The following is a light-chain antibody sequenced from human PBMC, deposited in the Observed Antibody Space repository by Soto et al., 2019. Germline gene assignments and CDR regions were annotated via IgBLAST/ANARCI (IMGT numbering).Light chain of an antibody. CDR3: TSYTNSSSYG. CDR1: SSDVGGYIY. J-gene: IGLJ1*01. CDR2: DVT. Sequence: QSALTQPASVSGSPGQSITISCTGTSSDVGGYIYVSWYQQHPGKAPKLMIYDVTSRPSGVSYRFSGSKSGNTASLTISGLQAEEEADYYCTSYTNSSSYGFGTGTKVTVL. V-gene: IGLV2-14*01.